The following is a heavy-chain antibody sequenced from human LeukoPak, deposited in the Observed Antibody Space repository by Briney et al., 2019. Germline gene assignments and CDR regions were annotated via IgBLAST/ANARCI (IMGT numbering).Heavy chain of an antibody. CDR3: ATTPYYYDSSGSGYY. D-gene: IGHD3-22*01. CDR2: FDPEDGET. CDR1: GYTLTELS. V-gene: IGHV1-24*01. J-gene: IGHJ4*02. Sequence: ASVKVSCKVSGYTLTELSMHWVRQAPGKGLEWMGGFDPEDGETIYAQKFHGRVTMTEDTSTDTAYMELSSLRSEDTAVYYCATTPYYYDSSGSGYYWGQGTLVTVSS.